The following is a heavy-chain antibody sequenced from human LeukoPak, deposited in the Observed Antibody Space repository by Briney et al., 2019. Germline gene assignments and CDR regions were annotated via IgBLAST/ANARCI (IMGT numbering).Heavy chain of an antibody. V-gene: IGHV1-69*04. D-gene: IGHD5-18*01. CDR2: IIPILGIA. CDR1: GGTFSSYA. Sequence: ASVKVSCKASGGTFSSYAISWVRQAPGQGLEWMGRIIPILGIANYAQKFQGRVTITAGKSTSTAYMELSSLRSEDTAVYYCARDEEGYSYGPYGMDVWGQGTTVTVSS. J-gene: IGHJ6*02. CDR3: ARDEEGYSYGPYGMDV.